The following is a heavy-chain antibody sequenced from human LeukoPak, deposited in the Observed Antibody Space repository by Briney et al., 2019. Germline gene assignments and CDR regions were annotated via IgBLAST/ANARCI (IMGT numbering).Heavy chain of an antibody. CDR2: ISYDGSNK. J-gene: IGHJ4*02. CDR3: ARKKYGSGSYPAY. D-gene: IGHD3-10*01. CDR1: GFTFSSYA. V-gene: IGHV3-30*01. Sequence: GRSLRLSCEASGFTFSSYAMHWVRQAPGKGLEWVAVISYDGSNKYYADSVKGRFTISRDNSKNTPYLQMNSLRAEDTAVYYCARKKYGSGSYPAYWGQGTLVTVSS.